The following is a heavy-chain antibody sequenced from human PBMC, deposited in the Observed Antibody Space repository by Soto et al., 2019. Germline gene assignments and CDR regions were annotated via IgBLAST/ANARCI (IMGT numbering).Heavy chain of an antibody. J-gene: IGHJ4*02. CDR1: GFTFSTYS. CDR2: ISASSSYI. CDR3: ATSPVDY. Sequence: EVQLVESGGGLVKPGGSLKLSCAASGFTFSTYSMNWVRQAPGKGLEWVSSISASSSYIYYADSVKGRFTISRDNAKNSLYLQMNSLRAEDTAVYYCATSPVDYWGQGTLITVSS. V-gene: IGHV3-21*01.